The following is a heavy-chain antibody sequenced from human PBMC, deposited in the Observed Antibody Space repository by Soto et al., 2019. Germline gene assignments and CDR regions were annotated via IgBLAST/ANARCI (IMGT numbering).Heavy chain of an antibody. CDR2: ISYDGSYK. V-gene: IGHV3-30*18. J-gene: IGHJ6*03. CDR1: GFTFSSYG. Sequence: GGSLRLSCAASGFTFSSYGMHWVRQAPGKGLEWVAVISYDGSYKHYADSVKGRFTISRDDSKNTLNLQMNSLRAEDTAVYYCAKGTTGTTMYHMDVWGKGTTVTVSS. D-gene: IGHD1-1*01. CDR3: AKGTTGTTMYHMDV.